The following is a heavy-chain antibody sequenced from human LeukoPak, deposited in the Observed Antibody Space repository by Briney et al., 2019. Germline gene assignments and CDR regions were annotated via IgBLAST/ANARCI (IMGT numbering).Heavy chain of an antibody. CDR2: ISSSGSTI. D-gene: IGHD2-2*03. CDR1: GFTFSSYE. Sequence: PGGSLRLSCAASGFTFSSYEMNWVRQAPGKGLEWVSYISSSGSTIYYEASVKGRFTISRDNAKNSLYLQMNSLRAEDTAVYYCARALGIVVVPAAMDPYWGQGTLVTVSS. CDR3: ARALGIVVVPAAMDPY. J-gene: IGHJ4*02. V-gene: IGHV3-48*03.